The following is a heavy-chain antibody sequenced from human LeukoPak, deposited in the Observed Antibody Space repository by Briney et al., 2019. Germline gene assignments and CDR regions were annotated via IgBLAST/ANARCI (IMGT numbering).Heavy chain of an antibody. CDR1: GFTVSSNY. Sequence: PGGSLRLSCAASGFTVSSNYMSWVRQAPGKGLEWVSVIYSGGSTYYADSVKGRFTISRDNSKNTLYLQMNSLRAEDTAVCYCARMSMVRGVINDYWGQGTLVTVSS. J-gene: IGHJ4*02. D-gene: IGHD3-10*01. V-gene: IGHV3-53*01. CDR2: IYSGGST. CDR3: ARMSMVRGVINDY.